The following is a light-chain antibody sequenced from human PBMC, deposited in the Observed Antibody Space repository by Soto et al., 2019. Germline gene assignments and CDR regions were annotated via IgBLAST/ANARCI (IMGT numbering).Light chain of an antibody. V-gene: IGLV2-8*01. CDR1: SSDVGGYNY. J-gene: IGLJ2*01. CDR2: EVT. CDR3: SSFAAGGSTFL. Sequence: QSALTQPPSASGSLGQSVTISCTGTSSDVGGYNYVSWHQQHPGKAPKVMIYEVTKRPPGVPDRFSGSKSGNTASLTVSGLQDEDEADYYCSSFAAGGSTFLLGGGTKLTVL.